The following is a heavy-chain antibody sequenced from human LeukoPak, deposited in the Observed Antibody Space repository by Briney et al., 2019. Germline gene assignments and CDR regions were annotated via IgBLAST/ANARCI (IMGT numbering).Heavy chain of an antibody. V-gene: IGHV4-34*01. D-gene: IGHD3-22*01. CDR1: GGSFSGYY. Sequence: SETLSLTCAVYGGSFSGYYWSWIRQPPGKGLEWIGEINHSGSTNYNPSLKSRVTTSVDTSKNQFSLKLSSVTAADTAVYYCARGGRYYDSSGPPPLDYWGQGTLVTVSS. CDR2: INHSGST. J-gene: IGHJ4*02. CDR3: ARGGRYYDSSGPPPLDY.